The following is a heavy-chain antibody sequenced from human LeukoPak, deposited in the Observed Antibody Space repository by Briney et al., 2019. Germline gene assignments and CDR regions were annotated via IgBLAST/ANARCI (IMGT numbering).Heavy chain of an antibody. CDR2: IYYSGST. J-gene: IGHJ4*02. Sequence: SETLSLTCTVSGGSISSYYWSWIRQPPGKGLEGIVYIYYSGSTNYSPSLKSRVTISVDTSKNQFSLKLSSVTAADTAVYYCARDDDDYVWGSYRYWGQGTLVSVSS. CDR1: GGSISSYY. V-gene: IGHV4-59*01. CDR3: ARDDDDYVWGSYRY. D-gene: IGHD3-16*02.